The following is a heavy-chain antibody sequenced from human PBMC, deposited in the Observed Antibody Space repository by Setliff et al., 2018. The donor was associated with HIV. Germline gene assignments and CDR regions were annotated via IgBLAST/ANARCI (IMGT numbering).Heavy chain of an antibody. V-gene: IGHV3-7*01. J-gene: IGHJ4*02. Sequence: GGSLRLSCAASGFTFNNAWMSWVRQAPGKGLEWVASINQDGSENYYVDSVKGRFTISRDNAKNSLYLQMNSLRVEDTAVYYCARRDLFYWGQGILVTVSS. CDR2: INQDGSEN. CDR3: ARRDLFY. CDR1: GFTFNNAW.